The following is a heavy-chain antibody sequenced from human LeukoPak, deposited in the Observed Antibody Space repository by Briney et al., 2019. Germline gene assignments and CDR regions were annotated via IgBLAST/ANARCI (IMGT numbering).Heavy chain of an antibody. CDR3: ATGVEYYDFWSGYYPFDY. CDR2: FDPEDGET. CDR1: GYTLTELS. J-gene: IGHJ4*02. D-gene: IGHD3-3*01. V-gene: IGHV1-24*01. Sequence: ASGKVSCKVSGYTLTELSMHWVRQAPGKGLEWMGGFDPEDGETIYAQKFQGRVTMTEDASTDTAYMELSSLRSEDTAVYYCATGVEYYDFWSGYYPFDYWGQGTLVTVSS.